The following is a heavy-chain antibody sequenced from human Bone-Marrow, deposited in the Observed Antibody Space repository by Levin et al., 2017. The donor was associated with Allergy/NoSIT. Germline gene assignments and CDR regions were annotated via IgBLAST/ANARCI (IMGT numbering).Heavy chain of an antibody. J-gene: IGHJ4*02. CDR3: TTALEEVHSVVVPAAMLWGPRAVVGGDY. D-gene: IGHD2-2*01. Sequence: PGGSLRLSCAASGFTFSNAWMSWVRQAPGKGLEWVGRIKSKTDGGTTDYAAPVKGRFTISRDDSKNTLYLQMNSLKTEDTAVYYCTTALEEVHSVVVPAAMLWGPRAVVGGDYWGQGTLVTVSS. V-gene: IGHV3-15*01. CDR1: GFTFSNAW. CDR2: IKSKTDGGTT.